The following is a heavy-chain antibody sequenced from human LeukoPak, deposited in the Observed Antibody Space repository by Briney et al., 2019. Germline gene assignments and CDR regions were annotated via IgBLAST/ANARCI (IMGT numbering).Heavy chain of an antibody. D-gene: IGHD6-13*01. CDR1: GGSISSYY. J-gene: IGHJ4*02. Sequence: SETLSLTCTVSGGSISSYYWSWIRQPPGKGLEWIGYIYYSGSTNYNPSLKSRVTISVDTSKNQLSLKLSSVTAADTALYYCARSRGYFDYWGQGTLVTVSS. CDR2: IYYSGST. V-gene: IGHV4-59*01. CDR3: ARSRGYFDY.